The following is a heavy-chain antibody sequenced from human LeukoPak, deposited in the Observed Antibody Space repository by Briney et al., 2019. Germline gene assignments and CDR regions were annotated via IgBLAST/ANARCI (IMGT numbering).Heavy chain of an antibody. CDR3: ARANEYSRTYYYYYGMDV. CDR1: GFTFSSYW. D-gene: IGHD6-6*01. Sequence: GGSLRLSCAASGFTFSSYWMSWVRQAPGKGLEWVANIKQDGSEKYYVDSVKGRFTISRDNAKNSLYLQMNSLRAEDTAVYYCARANEYSRTYYYYYGMDVWGQGTTVTVSS. J-gene: IGHJ6*02. V-gene: IGHV3-7*01. CDR2: IKQDGSEK.